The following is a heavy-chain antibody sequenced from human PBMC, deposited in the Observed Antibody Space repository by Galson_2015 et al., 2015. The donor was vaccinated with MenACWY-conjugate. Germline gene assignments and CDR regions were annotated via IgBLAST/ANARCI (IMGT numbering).Heavy chain of an antibody. CDR1: GFTFSSYE. V-gene: IGHV3-48*03. J-gene: IGHJ4*02. D-gene: IGHD6-19*01. CDR2: ISSSGSTI. CDR3: ARDPGLAFDY. Sequence: SLRLACAASGFTFSSYEMNWVRQAPGKGLEWVSYISSSGSTIYYADSVKGRFTISRDNAKNSLYLQMNSLRAEETAVYYCARDPGLAFDYWGQGTLVTVSS.